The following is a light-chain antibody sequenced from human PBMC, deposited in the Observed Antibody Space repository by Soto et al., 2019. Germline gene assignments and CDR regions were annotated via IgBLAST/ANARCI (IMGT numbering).Light chain of an antibody. V-gene: IGKV1-39*01. CDR3: QQNYLSPWT. Sequence: DIQMTQSPSSLSASVGDRVTITCRTSQSIRNFLNWYQQKPGTVPKLLISSSSTLESGVPSRFSGGGSGTDFPLTITNPQPEDFATYFCQQNYLSPWTFGPGTRVEIK. J-gene: IGKJ1*01. CDR2: SSS. CDR1: QSIRNF.